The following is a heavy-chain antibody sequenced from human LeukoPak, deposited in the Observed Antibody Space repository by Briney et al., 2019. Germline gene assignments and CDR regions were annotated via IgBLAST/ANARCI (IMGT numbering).Heavy chain of an antibody. J-gene: IGHJ6*03. Sequence: GGSLRLSCAASGFTFSTFSMSWVRQAPGKGLEWISYITSSSNVIYYADSVRGRFTISRDNAKNSLYLQMNSLRAEDTAVYYCARGHGDYDDYYYMDVWGKGTTVTVSS. CDR3: ARGHGDYDDYYYMDV. CDR1: GFTFSTFS. D-gene: IGHD4-17*01. V-gene: IGHV3-48*01. CDR2: ITSSSNVI.